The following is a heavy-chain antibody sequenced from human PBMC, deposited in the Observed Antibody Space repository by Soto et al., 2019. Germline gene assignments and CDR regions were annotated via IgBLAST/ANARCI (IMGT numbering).Heavy chain of an antibody. D-gene: IGHD1-26*01. V-gene: IGHV1-69*12. CDR2: IIPIFGTA. CDR3: ASPPVAATYYYGMDV. Sequence: QVQLVQSGAEVKKPGSSVKVSCKASGGTFSSYAISWVRQAPGQGLEWMGGIIPIFGTANYAQKFQGRVPITADEATRPAYMELSSLRSEDTAVYYCASPPVAATYYYGMDVWGQGTTVTVSS. CDR1: GGTFSSYA. J-gene: IGHJ6*02.